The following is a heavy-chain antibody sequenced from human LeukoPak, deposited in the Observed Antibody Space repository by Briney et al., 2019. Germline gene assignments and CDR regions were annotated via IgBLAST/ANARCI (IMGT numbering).Heavy chain of an antibody. CDR1: GGSISSSSYY. D-gene: IGHD3-16*01. CDR2: IYYSGST. V-gene: IGHV4-39*01. CDR3: ARSIYLWGSSHDY. J-gene: IGHJ4*02. Sequence: SETLSLTCTVSGGSISSSSYYWGWIRQPPGKGLEWIGSIYYSGSTYYNPSLKSRVTISVDTSKNEFSLKLSSVTAADTAVYYCARSIYLWGSSHDYWGQGTLVTVSS.